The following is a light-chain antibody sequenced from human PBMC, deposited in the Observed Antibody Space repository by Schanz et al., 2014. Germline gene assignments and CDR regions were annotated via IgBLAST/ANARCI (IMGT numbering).Light chain of an antibody. J-gene: IGLJ3*02. CDR3: LVFMGSGSWV. V-gene: IGLV8-61*01. Sequence: QAVVTQEPSFSVSPGGTVTLTCGLSSGSVSTTYYPSWYQQTPGQAPRTLIYSTNTRSSGVPDRFSGSILGNKAALTIAGAQADDESDYFCLVFMGSGSWVFGGGTKLTVL. CDR1: SGSVSTTYY. CDR2: STN.